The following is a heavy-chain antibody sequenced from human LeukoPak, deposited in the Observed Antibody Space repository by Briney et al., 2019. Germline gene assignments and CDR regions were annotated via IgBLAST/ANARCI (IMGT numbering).Heavy chain of an antibody. V-gene: IGHV4-34*01. D-gene: IGHD3-9*01. CDR2: INHSGST. Sequence: PSETLSLTCAVYGGSFSGYYWSWIRQPPGKGLEWIGEINHSGSTNYNPSLKSRVTISVDTSKNQLSLKLSSVTAADTAVYYCARVAVLRYFDWLSSISYFDYWGQGTLVTVSS. CDR1: GGSFSGYY. J-gene: IGHJ4*02. CDR3: ARVAVLRYFDWLSSISYFDY.